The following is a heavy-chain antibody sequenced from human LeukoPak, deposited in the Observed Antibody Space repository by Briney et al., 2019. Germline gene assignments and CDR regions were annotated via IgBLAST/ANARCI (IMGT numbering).Heavy chain of an antibody. Sequence: GGSLRLSCAASGFTFSSFAMTWVRQAPGKGLEWVSTISHSGGSTYYADSVKGRFTISRDSSKSTLYLQMNSLRAEDTAVYYCAKSGAPMVDSAVDVWGQGTMVTVSS. CDR2: ISHSGGST. CDR3: AKSGAPMVDSAVDV. D-gene: IGHD4/OR15-4a*01. J-gene: IGHJ3*01. CDR1: GFTFSSFA. V-gene: IGHV3-23*01.